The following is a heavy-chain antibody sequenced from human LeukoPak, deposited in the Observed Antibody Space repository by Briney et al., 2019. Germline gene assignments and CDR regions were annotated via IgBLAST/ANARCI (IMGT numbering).Heavy chain of an antibody. Sequence: PGGSLRLSCAASGFTFSTYAMSWVRQAPGKGLELVSSITSSGYDTYYRDSVKGRFTISRDNSEITLYLQMNSLRPEDTAMYYCAKDSRETLAGTEDYWGRGTLVTVSS. V-gene: IGHV3-23*01. CDR2: ITSSGYDT. CDR1: GFTFSTYA. D-gene: IGHD6-19*01. CDR3: AKDSRETLAGTEDY. J-gene: IGHJ4*02.